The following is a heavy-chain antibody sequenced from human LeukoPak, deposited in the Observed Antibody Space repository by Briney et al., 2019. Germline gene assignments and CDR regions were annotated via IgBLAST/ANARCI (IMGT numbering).Heavy chain of an antibody. CDR2: IGTGGDT. Sequence: GGSLRLSCVASGFTFSNYDMHWVRQVQGKGLEWVSAIGTGGDTYYSGSVKGRFTISRENAKSFLYLQMNSLEAEDTATYHCVREIMGSYGGHYYYGIDVWGQGTTVTVSS. CDR1: GFTFSNYD. V-gene: IGHV3-13*01. D-gene: IGHD1-26*01. J-gene: IGHJ6*02. CDR3: VREIMGSYGGHYYYGIDV.